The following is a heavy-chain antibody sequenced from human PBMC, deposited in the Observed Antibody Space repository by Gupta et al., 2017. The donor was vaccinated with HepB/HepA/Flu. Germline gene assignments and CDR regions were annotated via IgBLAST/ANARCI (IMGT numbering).Heavy chain of an antibody. Sequence: QVQLQASGPGLVKPSETLSLTCTVSGGSISSYYWSWIRQPPGKGLEWIGYIYYSGSTNYNPSLKSRVTISVDTSKNQFSLKLSSVTAADTAVYYCARDRGSPYYYYGMDVWGQGTTVTVSS. V-gene: IGHV4-59*01. D-gene: IGHD5-12*01. CDR1: GGSISSYY. CDR3: ARDRGSPYYYYGMDV. CDR2: IYYSGST. J-gene: IGHJ6*02.